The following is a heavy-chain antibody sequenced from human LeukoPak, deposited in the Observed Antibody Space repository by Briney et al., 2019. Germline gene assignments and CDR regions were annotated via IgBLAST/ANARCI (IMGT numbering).Heavy chain of an antibody. V-gene: IGHV3-21*06. CDR1: GLTFRSFS. D-gene: IGHD3-22*01. Sequence: PGGSLRLSCAASGLTFRSFSFNWVRQGPGKGLEWVSSINTVASYIYYADSVKGRFTISRDNAKNSLYLQMNSLRAEDTGVYYCARLRRNSGKSGFYYYYDYWGQGTLVTVSS. CDR2: INTVASYI. J-gene: IGHJ4*02. CDR3: ARLRRNSGKSGFYYYYDY.